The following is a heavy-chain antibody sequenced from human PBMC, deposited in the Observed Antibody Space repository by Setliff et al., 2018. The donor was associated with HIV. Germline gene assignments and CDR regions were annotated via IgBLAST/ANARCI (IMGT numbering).Heavy chain of an antibody. Sequence: GGSLRLSCAASGFTFSNAWMNWVRQAPGKGLEWVTTISGSGGAIHYADSVKGRFTTSRDNAKNSLYLQMNSLRAEDTAVYYCARGNFGAAIRLQAFDLWGRGTKVTVSS. V-gene: IGHV3-21*06. CDR3: ARGNFGAAIRLQAFDL. J-gene: IGHJ3*01. CDR2: ISGSGGAI. D-gene: IGHD3-3*01. CDR1: GFTFSNAW.